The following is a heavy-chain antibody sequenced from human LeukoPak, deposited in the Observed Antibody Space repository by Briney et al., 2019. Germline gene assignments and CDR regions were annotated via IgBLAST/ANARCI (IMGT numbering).Heavy chain of an antibody. CDR3: ARDWGVAGISAFDI. D-gene: IGHD6-19*01. CDR2: IYYTGST. V-gene: IGHV4-59*01. J-gene: IGHJ3*02. CDR1: GGSISTYY. Sequence: SETLSLTCTVSGGSISTYYWSWIRQPPGKGLEWIGNIYYTGSTIYNPSLESRVTMSVDTSENQLFLNLTSVTAADTAVYYCARDWGVAGISAFDIWGQGTMVTVSS.